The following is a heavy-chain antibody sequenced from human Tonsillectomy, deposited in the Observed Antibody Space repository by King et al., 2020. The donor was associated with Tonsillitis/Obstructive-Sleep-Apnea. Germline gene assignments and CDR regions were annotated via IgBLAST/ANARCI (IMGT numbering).Heavy chain of an antibody. CDR2: INPNSGGT. J-gene: IGHJ4*02. D-gene: IGHD2-2*01. CDR1: GYTFTGYY. V-gene: IGHV1-2*02. Sequence: QPQLVQSGAEVKKPGASVKVSCKASGYTFTGYYMHWVRQAPGQGLEWMGWINPNSGGTNYAQKFQGRVTMTRDTSISTAYMELSRLSSDETAVYYCARDRRKYQLPLGDYWGQGTLVTVSS. CDR3: ARDRRKYQLPLGDY.